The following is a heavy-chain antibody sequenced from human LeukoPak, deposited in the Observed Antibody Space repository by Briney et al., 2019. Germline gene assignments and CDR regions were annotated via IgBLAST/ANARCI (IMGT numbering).Heavy chain of an antibody. Sequence: GGSLRLSCAASGFTFSSYAMSWVRQAPGKGLEWVSSISGSGGSTYYADSVKGRFTISRDNSKNAVYLQMNSLRAEDTAVYYCAKDQAHYYDSSGYPEFNFDYWGQGTLVTVSS. D-gene: IGHD3-22*01. CDR2: ISGSGGST. J-gene: IGHJ4*02. CDR3: AKDQAHYYDSSGYPEFNFDY. CDR1: GFTFSSYA. V-gene: IGHV3-23*01.